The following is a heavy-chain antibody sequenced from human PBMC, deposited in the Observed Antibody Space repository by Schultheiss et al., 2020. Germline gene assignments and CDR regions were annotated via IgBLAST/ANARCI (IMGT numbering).Heavy chain of an antibody. V-gene: IGHV4-34*01. J-gene: IGHJ6*02. CDR3: ATYGMDV. CDR1: GGSFSGYY. Sequence: SQTLSLTCAVYGGSFSGYYWSWIRQPPGKGLEWIGEINHSGSTNYNPSLKSRVTISVDTSKNQFSLKLSSVTAADTAVYYCATYGMDVWGQGTTVTVSS. CDR2: INHSGST.